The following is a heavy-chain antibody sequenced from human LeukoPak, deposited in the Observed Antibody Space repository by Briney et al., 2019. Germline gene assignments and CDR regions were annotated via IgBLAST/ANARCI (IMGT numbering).Heavy chain of an antibody. CDR2: IYYSGST. D-gene: IGHD6-13*01. J-gene: IGHJ4*02. CDR1: SGSVNSGSYY. V-gene: IGHV4-61*01. Sequence: SETLSLTCTVSSGSVNSGSYYWNWIRQPPGKGLEWIGYIYYSGSTNYNPSLKSRVTISLDTAKNQLSLKLSSVTAADTAVYYCARDPDSSSPDYWGQGTLVTVSS. CDR3: ARDPDSSSPDY.